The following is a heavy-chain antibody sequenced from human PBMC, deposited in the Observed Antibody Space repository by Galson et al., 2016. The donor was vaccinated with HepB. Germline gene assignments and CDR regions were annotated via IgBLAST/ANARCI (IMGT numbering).Heavy chain of an antibody. J-gene: IGHJ4*02. CDR1: TNYA. D-gene: IGHD1-26*01. CDR3: AAVPGWESGIYDH. CDR2: IYYVGRA. Sequence: TNYAMSWVRQPPGKGLEWIGSIYYVGRAYYRSSLKSRLTISLDPAKNHISLNLTSVTAADTAVYYCAAVPGWESGIYDHWGQGTLVSVSS. V-gene: IGHV4-39*02.